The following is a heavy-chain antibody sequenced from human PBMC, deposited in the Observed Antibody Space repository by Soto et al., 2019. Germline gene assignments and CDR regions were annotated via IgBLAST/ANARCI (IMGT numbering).Heavy chain of an antibody. J-gene: IGHJ4*02. V-gene: IGHV3-30*18. CDR2: ISFDGSNK. CDR3: AKDPSLGYGDYKNYFDD. D-gene: IGHD4-17*01. Sequence: SLRLSCAASGFTFSSYGMHWVRQAPGKGLEWVAVISFDGSNKYYADSVKGRFTISRDNSKNTLYLQMNSLRAEDTAVYYCAKDPSLGYGDYKNYFDDWGQETLVTVSS. CDR1: GFTFSSYG.